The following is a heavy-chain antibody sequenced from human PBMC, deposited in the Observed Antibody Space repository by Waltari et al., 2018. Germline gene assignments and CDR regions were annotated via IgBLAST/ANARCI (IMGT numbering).Heavy chain of an antibody. J-gene: IGHJ4*02. D-gene: IGHD1-26*01. CDR1: GGSFSGYY. V-gene: IGHV4-34*01. Sequence: QVPLQQWGAGLLKPSETLSLTCAVYGGSFSGYYWSWIRQPPGKGLEWIGEINHSGSTNYNPSLKSRVTISVDTSKNQFSLKLSSVTAADTAVYYCASPLPDSGSYYVGYWGQGTLVTVSS. CDR3: ASPLPDSGSYYVGY. CDR2: INHSGST.